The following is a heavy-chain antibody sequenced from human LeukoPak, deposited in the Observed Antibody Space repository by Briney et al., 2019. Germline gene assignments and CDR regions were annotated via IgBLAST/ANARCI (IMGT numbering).Heavy chain of an antibody. CDR3: AKGLRWLGYFDY. V-gene: IGHV3-23*01. Sequence: PGGSLRLSCTASGFTFSSYAMSWVRQAPGKGLEWVSAISGSGGSTYYADSVKGRFTISRDNSKNTLYLQMNSLRAEDTAVYYCAKGLRWLGYFDYWGQGTLVTVSS. D-gene: IGHD6-19*01. CDR1: GFTFSSYA. J-gene: IGHJ4*02. CDR2: ISGSGGST.